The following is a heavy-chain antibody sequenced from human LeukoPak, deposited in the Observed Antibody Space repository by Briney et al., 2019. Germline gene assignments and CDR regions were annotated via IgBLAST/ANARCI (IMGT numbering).Heavy chain of an antibody. V-gene: IGHV1-2*02. CDR2: INPNSGGT. D-gene: IGHD1-26*01. CDR3: ARVPGSPGSHWYFDL. CDR1: GYTFTGYY. J-gene: IGHJ2*01. Sequence: ASVKVSCKASGYTFTGYYMHWVRQAPGQGLEWMGWINPNSGGTNYAQKFQGRVTMTRDTSISTAYMGLSRLRSDDTAVYYCARVPGSPGSHWYFDLWGRGTLVTVSS.